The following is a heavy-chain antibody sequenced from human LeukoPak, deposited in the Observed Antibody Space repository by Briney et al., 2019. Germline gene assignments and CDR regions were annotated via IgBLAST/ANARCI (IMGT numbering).Heavy chain of an antibody. V-gene: IGHV1-2*02. CDR3: ARPSGDCYNSLDP. CDR1: GYTFTSYS. CDR2: INPNSGDT. Sequence: ASVMVSCKASGYTFTSYSMHWVRQAPGQGLEWMGWINPNSGDTNYAQKFQDRVTLTRDTSINTAYMALTNLKSDDTAVYYCARPSGDCYNSLDPWGQGTLVTVSS. D-gene: IGHD2-21*02. J-gene: IGHJ5*02.